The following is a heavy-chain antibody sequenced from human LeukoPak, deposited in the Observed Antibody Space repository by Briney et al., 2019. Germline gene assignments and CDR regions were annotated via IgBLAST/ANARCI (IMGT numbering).Heavy chain of an antibody. Sequence: GGSLRLSCAASGFTFSSHSMNWVRQAPGKGLEWVSYISSSSSTIYYADSVKGRFTISRDNAKNSLYLQMNSLTDEDTAVYYCARGVLISQGPAYHAFDIWGQGTMVTVSS. D-gene: IGHD2-21*01. J-gene: IGHJ3*02. V-gene: IGHV3-48*02. CDR1: GFTFSSHS. CDR2: ISSSSSTI. CDR3: ARGVLISQGPAYHAFDI.